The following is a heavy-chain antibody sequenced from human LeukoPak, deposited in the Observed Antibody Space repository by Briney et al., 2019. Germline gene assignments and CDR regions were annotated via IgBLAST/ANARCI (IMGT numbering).Heavy chain of an antibody. V-gene: IGHV3-23*01. J-gene: IGHJ3*02. CDR1: GFTFSSYA. Sequence: GGSLRLSCAASGFTFSSYAMSWVRQAPGKGLEWVSAISGSGGSTYYADSVKGRFTISRDNSKNTLYLQMNSLRAEDTAVYYCVIDPGWCGEPKDAFDIWGQGTMVTVSS. CDR2: ISGSGGST. D-gene: IGHD3-10*01. CDR3: VIDPGWCGEPKDAFDI.